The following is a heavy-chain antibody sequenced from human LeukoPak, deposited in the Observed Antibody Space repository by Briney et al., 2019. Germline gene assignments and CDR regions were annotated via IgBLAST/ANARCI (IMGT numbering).Heavy chain of an antibody. CDR2: ISAYNGNT. Sequence: ASVKVSCKASGYPFYTYGISWVRQAPGQGLEWMGWISAYNGNTKYTQKLQGRVTMTTDTSTSIAYMELMSLRSDDTAVYYCVRDRLSPGPDGSWFDPWGQGTLVTVSS. CDR3: VRDRLSPGPDGSWFDP. CDR1: GYPFYTYG. J-gene: IGHJ5*02. V-gene: IGHV1-18*01. D-gene: IGHD1-14*01.